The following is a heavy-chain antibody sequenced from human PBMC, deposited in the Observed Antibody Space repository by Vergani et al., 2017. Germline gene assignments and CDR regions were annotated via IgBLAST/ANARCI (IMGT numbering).Heavy chain of an antibody. CDR3: ARDSYYDSSGYYYVWVY. V-gene: IGHV1-8*01. CDR1: GYTFTSYD. J-gene: IGHJ4*02. D-gene: IGHD3-22*01. CDR2: MNPNSGNT. Sequence: QMQLVQSGAEVKKTGSSVKVSCKASGYTFTSYDINWVRQATGQGLEWMGWMNPNSGNTGYAQKFQGRVTFTADKSTSTAYMELSSLRSEDTAVYYCARDSYYDSSGYYYVWVYWGQGTLVTVSS.